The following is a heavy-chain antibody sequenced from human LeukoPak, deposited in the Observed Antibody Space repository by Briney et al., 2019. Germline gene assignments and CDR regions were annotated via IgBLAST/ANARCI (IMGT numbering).Heavy chain of an antibody. CDR3: ARVPYNYDTSSYFYKYYFDY. V-gene: IGHV3-23*01. D-gene: IGHD3-22*01. Sequence: GGSLRLSCAASGFSFSSYAMSWVRQSPGKGLEWVSAISPSGGSTYYADSVRGRFTISRDNSKNTLYLQMNSLRAEDTAIYFCARVPYNYDTSSYFYKYYFDYWGQGTLVTVSS. J-gene: IGHJ4*02. CDR1: GFSFSSYA. CDR2: ISPSGGST.